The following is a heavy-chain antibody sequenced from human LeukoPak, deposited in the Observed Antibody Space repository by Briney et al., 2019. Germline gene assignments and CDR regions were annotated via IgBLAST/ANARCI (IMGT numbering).Heavy chain of an antibody. Sequence: SETLSLTCTVSGGSMTSYYWNWIRQPPGKGLEWIGFIFYSGSTNYNPSLKSRVTISVDTSRNQFSLKLSSVTAADAAIYYCARVDCISTSCPADYWGQGTLVTVSS. V-gene: IGHV4-59*01. CDR3: ARVDCISTSCPADY. CDR2: IFYSGST. D-gene: IGHD2-2*01. J-gene: IGHJ4*02. CDR1: GGSMTSYY.